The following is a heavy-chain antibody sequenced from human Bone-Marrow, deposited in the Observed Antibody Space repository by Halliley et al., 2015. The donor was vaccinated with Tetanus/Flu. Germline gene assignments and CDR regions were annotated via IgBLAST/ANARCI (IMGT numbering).Heavy chain of an antibody. J-gene: IGHJ2*01. V-gene: IGHV4-31*02. CDR2: IYSGGVA. CDR3: ARLGRGGYKSGWYFDL. D-gene: IGHD5-18*01. Sequence: YIYSGGVADYSPSLQSRATLSVDTRENHFSLTLTSLTAADTAVYYCARLGRGGYKSGWYFDLWGRGTLVTVSS.